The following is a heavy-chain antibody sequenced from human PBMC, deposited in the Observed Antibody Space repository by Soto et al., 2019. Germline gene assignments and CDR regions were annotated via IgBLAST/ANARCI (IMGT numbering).Heavy chain of an antibody. V-gene: IGHV4-31*03. CDR3: ARDGETTAGWFDP. CDR2: IYYSGST. CDR1: DGWSGRGGYY. Sequence: SETLSLTCTVCDGWSGRGGYYWSWIRQHPGKGLEWIGYIYYSGSTYYNPSLKSRVTISVDTSKNQFSLKLSSVTAADTAVYYCARDGETTAGWFDPWGQGTLVTVSS. D-gene: IGHD4-4*01. J-gene: IGHJ5*02.